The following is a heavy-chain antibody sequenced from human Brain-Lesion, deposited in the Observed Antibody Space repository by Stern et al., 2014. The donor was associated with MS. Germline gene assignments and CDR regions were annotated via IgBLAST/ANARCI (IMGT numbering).Heavy chain of an antibody. CDR3: ARGHIPYAYNYLFDY. Sequence: VQLVESGGGVVQPGTSLRLSCAASGFPFSSYGMHWVRPAPGTGLEWVALAWYDGSTAYYTNSMKGRFTISRDNSKNPLSLQMNSLTAEDTAVYYCARGHIPYAYNYLFDYWGQGTLVTVSS. CDR1: GFPFSSYG. J-gene: IGHJ4*02. D-gene: IGHD5-24*01. V-gene: IGHV3-33*01. CDR2: AWYDGSTA.